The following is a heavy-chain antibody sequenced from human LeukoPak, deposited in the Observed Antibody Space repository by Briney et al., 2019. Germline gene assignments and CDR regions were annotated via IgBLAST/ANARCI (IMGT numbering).Heavy chain of an antibody. J-gene: IGHJ4*02. V-gene: IGHV3-48*01. CDR1: GFTFSSYS. CDR2: TGSSSSTI. Sequence: PGGSLRLSCAASGFTFSSYSMNWVRQAPGKGLEWVSYTGSSSSTIYYGDSVKGRFTISRDNAKNSLYLQMNSLRAEDTAVYYCAKEAYYYGSGSYYNGFDYWGQGTLVTVSS. CDR3: AKEAYYYGSGSYYNGFDY. D-gene: IGHD3-10*01.